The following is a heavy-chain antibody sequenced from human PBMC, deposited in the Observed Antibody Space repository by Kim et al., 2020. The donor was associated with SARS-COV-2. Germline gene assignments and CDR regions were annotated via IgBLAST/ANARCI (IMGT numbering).Heavy chain of an antibody. CDR1: GFTFSSYG. D-gene: IGHD4-17*01. Sequence: GGSLRLSCAASGFTFSSYGMHWVRQAPGKGLEWVAVISYDGSNKYYADSVKGRFTISRDNSKNTLYLQMNSLRAEDTAVYYCAKDRIAVTLANWFDPWGQGTLVTVSS. CDR3: AKDRIAVTLANWFDP. V-gene: IGHV3-30*18. CDR2: ISYDGSNK. J-gene: IGHJ5*02.